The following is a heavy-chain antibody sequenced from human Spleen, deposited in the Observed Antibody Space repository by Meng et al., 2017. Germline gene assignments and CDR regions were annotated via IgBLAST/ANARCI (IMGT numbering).Heavy chain of an antibody. CDR3: VKDGPGWFDP. V-gene: IGHV7-4-1*02. D-gene: IGHD3-10*01. CDR2: INTNTGNP. J-gene: IGHJ5*02. CDR1: GYTFTRFA. Sequence: QVQLVQSGAEVKKPGASVKVSCKASGYTFTRFAMNWVRQAPGQGLEWMGWINTNTGNPTYAPGFTRRFVFSLDTSVSTTYLQISSLKAEDTAVYYCVKDGPGWFDPWGQGTLVTVSS.